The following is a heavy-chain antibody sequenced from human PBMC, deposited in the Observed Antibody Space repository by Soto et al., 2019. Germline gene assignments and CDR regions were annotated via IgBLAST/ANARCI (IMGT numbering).Heavy chain of an antibody. J-gene: IGHJ4*02. D-gene: IGHD2-2*01. CDR2: INPSGGST. CDR1: GYTFTSYY. CDR3: ARELPYCSSTSCPSGSPFY. V-gene: IGHV1-46*03. Sequence: QVQLVQSGAEVKKPGASVKVSCKASGYTFTSYYMHWVRQAPGQGLEWMGIINPSGGSTSYAQKFQGRVTMTRDTSTSTVYMELSILRSEDTAVYYCARELPYCSSTSCPSGSPFYWGQGTLVTVSS.